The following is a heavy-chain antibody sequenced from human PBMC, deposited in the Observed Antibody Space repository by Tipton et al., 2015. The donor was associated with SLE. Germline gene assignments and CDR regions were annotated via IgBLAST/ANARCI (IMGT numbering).Heavy chain of an antibody. CDR2: IYYRGGT. V-gene: IGHV4-39*07. D-gene: IGHD2-8*01. Sequence: TLSLTCSVSSGSISGSSSYWGWIRQPPGKGLEWIGSIYYRGGTHYNPSLKSRVTMSVDTSKNQFSLEVRSVTAADTAVYYCVRLRSKVLIDYWGQGTLVTVSS. J-gene: IGHJ4*02. CDR3: VRLRSKVLIDY. CDR1: SGSISGSSSY.